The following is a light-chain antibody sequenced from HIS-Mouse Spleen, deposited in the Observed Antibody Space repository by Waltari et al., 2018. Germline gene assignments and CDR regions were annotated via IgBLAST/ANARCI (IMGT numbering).Light chain of an antibody. CDR1: QSVSSY. J-gene: IGKJ4*01. CDR3: QQRSNWPPLT. V-gene: IGKV3-11*01. CDR2: DAS. Sequence: EIVLTQSPATLSLSPGERATLSCRASQSVSSYLAWDQQKPGQASRLLISDASNMATGITARLSGSGCGTDFTLTISSLEPEDFAVYYCQQRSNWPPLTFGGGTNLEIK.